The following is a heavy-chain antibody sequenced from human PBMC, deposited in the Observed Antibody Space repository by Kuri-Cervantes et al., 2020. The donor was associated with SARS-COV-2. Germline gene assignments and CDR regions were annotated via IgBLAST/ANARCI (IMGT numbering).Heavy chain of an antibody. CDR3: ARDRGVGATTDWYFAL. Sequence: SETLSLTCTVSGGSISSYYWSWIRQPPGKGLEWIGYIYYGGSTNYNPSLKSRVTISVDTSKNQFSLKLSSVTAADTAVYYCARDRGVGATTDWYFALWGRGTLVTVSS. CDR2: IYYGGST. V-gene: IGHV4-59*01. CDR1: GGSISSYY. D-gene: IGHD1-26*01. J-gene: IGHJ2*01.